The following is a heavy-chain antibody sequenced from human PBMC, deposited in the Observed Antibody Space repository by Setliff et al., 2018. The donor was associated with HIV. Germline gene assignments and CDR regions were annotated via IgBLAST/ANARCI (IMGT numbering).Heavy chain of an antibody. J-gene: IGHJ3*02. CDR3: VRRLRYFDPSFDI. CDR2: IFASGTT. V-gene: IGHV4-4*09. Sequence: PSETLSLTCTVSGGSISSYCWNWIRQPPGKGLEWIGYIFASGTTQYNPSVESRVTMSLDTSKNQFSLTLSSVTAADTAVYYCVRRLRYFDPSFDIWGQGTLVTVSS. D-gene: IGHD3-9*01. CDR1: GGSISSYC.